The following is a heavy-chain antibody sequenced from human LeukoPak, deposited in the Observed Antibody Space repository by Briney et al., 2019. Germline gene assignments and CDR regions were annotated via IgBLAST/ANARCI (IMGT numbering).Heavy chain of an antibody. D-gene: IGHD4-17*01. J-gene: IGHJ4*02. V-gene: IGHV1-2*02. Sequence: ASVKVSCKASGYTFTSYYMHWVRQAPGQGLEWMGWINPNSGGTNYAQKFQGRVAMTRDTSISTAYMELSRLRSDDTAVYYCASATVTTGPRAFYDYWGQGTLVTVSS. CDR2: INPNSGGT. CDR1: GYTFTSYY. CDR3: ASATVTTGPRAFYDY.